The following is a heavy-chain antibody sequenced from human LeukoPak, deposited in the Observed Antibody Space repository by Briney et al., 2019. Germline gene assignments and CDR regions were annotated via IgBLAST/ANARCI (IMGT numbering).Heavy chain of an antibody. J-gene: IGHJ6*02. CDR3: ARDRDYYYGSGSYYYGYYGMDV. V-gene: IGHV1-69*01. CDR2: IIPIFGTA. D-gene: IGHD3-10*01. CDR1: GGTFISYA. Sequence: ASVKVSCKASGGTFISYAISWVRQAPGQGLEWMGGIIPIFGTANYAQKFQGRVTITADESTSTAYMELSSLRSEDTAVYYCARDRDYYYGSGSYYYGYYGMDVWGQGTTVTVSS.